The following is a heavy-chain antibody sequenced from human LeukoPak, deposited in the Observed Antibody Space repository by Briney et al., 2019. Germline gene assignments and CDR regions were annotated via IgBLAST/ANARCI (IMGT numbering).Heavy chain of an antibody. D-gene: IGHD2-15*01. CDR1: GFTFNNYW. CDR3: ALVGGGC. J-gene: IGHJ4*02. V-gene: IGHV3-74*01. CDR2: INSDGSSR. Sequence: PGGSLRLSCAASGFTFNNYWMHWVRQAPGKGLVWVSSINSDGSSRNYADSVKGRFSISRDNAKNTLYLQMNSLRAEDTAVYYCALVGGGCWGQGTLVTVSS.